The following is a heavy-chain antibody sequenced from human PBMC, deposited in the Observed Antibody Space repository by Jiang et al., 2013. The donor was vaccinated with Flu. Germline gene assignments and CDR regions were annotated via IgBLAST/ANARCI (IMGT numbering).Heavy chain of an antibody. D-gene: IGHD6-19*01. CDR3: ARDGHSSGWYAGGMYYFDY. CDR1: GYTFTSYA. V-gene: IGHV1-3*01. Sequence: GAEVKKPGASVKVSCKASGYTFTSYAMHWVRQAPGQRLEWMGWINAGNGNTKYSQKFQGRVTITRDTSASTAYMELSSLRSEDTAVYYCARDGHSSGWYAGGMYYFDYWGQGTLVTVSS. CDR2: INAGNGNT. J-gene: IGHJ4*02.